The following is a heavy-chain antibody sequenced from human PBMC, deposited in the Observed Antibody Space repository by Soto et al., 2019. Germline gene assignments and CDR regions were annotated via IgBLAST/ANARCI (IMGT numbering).Heavy chain of an antibody. D-gene: IGHD3-10*01. Sequence: EEQLVETGGKLVQPGGSLRLSCVVSGFTVSSNYMSWVRQAPGGGLEWVSSIYGGGDTFYADSVKGRFTISKDSSQNTLYLQMSSLKADDSAVYYCARDRWGSEKGGYPHSNGMIVWGQGTTVTVSS. CDR3: ARDRWGSEKGGYPHSNGMIV. V-gene: IGHV3-53*02. CDR2: IYGGGDT. CDR1: GFTVSSNY. J-gene: IGHJ6*02.